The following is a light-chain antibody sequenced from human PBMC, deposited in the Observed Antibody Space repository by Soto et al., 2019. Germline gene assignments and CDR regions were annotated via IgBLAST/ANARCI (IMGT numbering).Light chain of an antibody. J-gene: IGKJ1*01. CDR2: VAS. Sequence: DIQMTQSPSSLSASVGDRGTITCRSSQGISNYLAWYQQQPGKVPKLLIYVASTLQSGVPSRFIGSGSGTDFTLTISSLQPEDVATYYCQKYNSAPWPFGQGTKVEIK. CDR3: QKYNSAPWP. CDR1: QGISNY. V-gene: IGKV1-27*01.